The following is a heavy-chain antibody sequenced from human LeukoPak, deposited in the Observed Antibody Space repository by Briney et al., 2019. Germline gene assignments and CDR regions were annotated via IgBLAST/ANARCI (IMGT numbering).Heavy chain of an antibody. J-gene: IGHJ4*02. CDR1: GYSITSGYY. D-gene: IGHD4-11*01. CDR3: ARHSNPTMIYYFDY. CDR2: IYHSGDT. Sequence: SETLSLTCIVSGYSITSGYYWGWIRQPPGKGLEWIGSIYHSGDTYYNPSLKSRVTISVDTSKNQFSLKLASVTAADTAVYYCARHSNPTMIYYFDYWGQGTLVTVSS. V-gene: IGHV4-38-2*02.